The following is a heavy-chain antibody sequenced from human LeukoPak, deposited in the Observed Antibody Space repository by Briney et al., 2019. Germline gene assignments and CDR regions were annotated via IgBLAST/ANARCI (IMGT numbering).Heavy chain of an antibody. CDR3: ARDRSDILTGYNDAFDI. J-gene: IGHJ3*02. CDR1: GFTFGSYW. CDR2: IKQDGSEK. Sequence: GGSLRLSCADSGFTFGSYWMSWVRQAPGKGLEWLANIKQDGSEKYYVDSVKGRFTISRDNAKNSLYLQMNSLRAEDTAVYYCARDRSDILTGYNDAFDIWGQGTMVTVSS. V-gene: IGHV3-7*01. D-gene: IGHD3-9*01.